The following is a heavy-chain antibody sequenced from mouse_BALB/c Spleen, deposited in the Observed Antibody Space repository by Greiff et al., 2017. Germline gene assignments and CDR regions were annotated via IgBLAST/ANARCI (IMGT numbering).Heavy chain of an antibody. Sequence: VQLQQSGAELVKPGASVKLSCTASGFNIKDTYMHWVKQRPEQGLEWIGRIDPANGNTKYDPKFQGKATITADTSSNTAYLQLSSLTSEDTAVYYFTRWAPYGNYEYYAMDYWGQGTSVTVSS. D-gene: IGHD2-1*01. CDR2: IDPANGNT. CDR1: GFNIKDTY. CDR3: TRWAPYGNYEYYAMDY. J-gene: IGHJ4*01. V-gene: IGHV14-3*02.